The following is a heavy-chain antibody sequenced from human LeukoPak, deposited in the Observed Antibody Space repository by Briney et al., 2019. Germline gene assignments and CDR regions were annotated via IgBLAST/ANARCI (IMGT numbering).Heavy chain of an antibody. Sequence: GASVKVSCKASGYTFTGYYMHWVRQAPGQGLEWMGWINPNSGGTNYAQKFQGRVTMTGDTSITTAYMELRSLRSDDTAVYYCARGPPYYGSGSYGLDYWGQGTLVTVSS. CDR1: GYTFTGYY. CDR3: ARGPPYYGSGSYGLDY. CDR2: INPNSGGT. J-gene: IGHJ4*02. D-gene: IGHD3-10*01. V-gene: IGHV1-2*02.